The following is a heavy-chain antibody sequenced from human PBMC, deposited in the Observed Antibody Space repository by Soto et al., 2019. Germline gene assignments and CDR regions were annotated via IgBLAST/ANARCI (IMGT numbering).Heavy chain of an antibody. V-gene: IGHV3-23*01. D-gene: IGHD2-15*01. CDR2: ISGSGGST. CDR1: GFTFSSYA. CDR3: AKDLGGGSCYSPFCAFDI. J-gene: IGHJ3*02. Sequence: GGSLRLSCAASGFTFSSYAMSWVRQAPGKGLEWVSAISGSGGSTYYADSVKGRFTISRDNSENTLYLQMNSLRAEDTAVYYCAKDLGGGSCYSPFCAFDIWGQGTMVTVSS.